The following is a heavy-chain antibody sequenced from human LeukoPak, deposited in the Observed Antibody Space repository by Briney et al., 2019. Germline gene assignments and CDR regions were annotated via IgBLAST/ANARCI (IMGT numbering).Heavy chain of an antibody. D-gene: IGHD5-18*01. CDR3: ARAPPSNGYSYHFDI. CDR1: GFTFSSQW. CDR2: INRDGSGI. Sequence: GGSLRLSCAASGFTFSSQWMHWVRQAPGKGLVWVSRINRDGSGIIYADSVKGRFTISRDNAKNTLYLQMNSLRAEDTAVYYCARAPPSNGYSYHFDIWGQGTMVTVSS. J-gene: IGHJ3*02. V-gene: IGHV3-74*01.